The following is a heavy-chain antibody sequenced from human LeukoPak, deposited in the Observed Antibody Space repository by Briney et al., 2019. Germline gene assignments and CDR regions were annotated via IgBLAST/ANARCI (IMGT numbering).Heavy chain of an antibody. CDR1: GYTFTSYY. J-gene: IGHJ4*02. CDR2: INPSGDRT. D-gene: IGHD2-15*01. Sequence: ASVKVSCKASGYTFTSYYSHWVRQAPGQGLEWMGIINPSGDRTTYAQKFQGRVTMTRDTSTSTVYMELSSLRSEDTAVYYCARDLSPVGSGGSCPDYWGQGSLVTVSS. V-gene: IGHV1-46*01. CDR3: ARDLSPVGSGGSCPDY.